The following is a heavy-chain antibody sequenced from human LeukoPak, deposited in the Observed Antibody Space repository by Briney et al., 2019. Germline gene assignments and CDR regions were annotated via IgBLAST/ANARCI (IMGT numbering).Heavy chain of an antibody. D-gene: IGHD6-19*01. V-gene: IGHV3-30*19. CDR2: ISYDGGNK. Sequence: PGRSLRLSCAVSGFTFSNYDIHWVRQAPGKGLEWVAAISYDGGNKIYADSVKGRFTISRDNSKNTLSLQMNSLRPEDTAVYYCARVDSSGWLIYGMDVWGQGTTVTVSS. J-gene: IGHJ6*02. CDR1: GFTFSNYD. CDR3: ARVDSSGWLIYGMDV.